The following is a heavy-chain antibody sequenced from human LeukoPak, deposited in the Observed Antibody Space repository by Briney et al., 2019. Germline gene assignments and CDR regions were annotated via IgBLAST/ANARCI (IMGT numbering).Heavy chain of an antibody. J-gene: IGHJ3*02. CDR3: ARGSNGYDAFDI. Sequence: SETLSLTCTVSVGSISSYYWRWIRQPLGKGQEWIGYIYYSGSTNYNPSLKSRVTISVDTSKNQFSLKLSSVTAADTAVYYCARGSNGYDAFDIWGQGTMVTVSS. CDR1: VGSISSYY. D-gene: IGHD5-18*01. CDR2: IYYSGST. V-gene: IGHV4-59*01.